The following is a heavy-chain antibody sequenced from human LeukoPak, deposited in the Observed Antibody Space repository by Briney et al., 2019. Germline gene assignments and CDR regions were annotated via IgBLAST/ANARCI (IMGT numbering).Heavy chain of an antibody. D-gene: IGHD1-14*01. V-gene: IGHV4-4*07. CDR1: GGSIGSDF. CDR2: IYTSGST. Sequence: SETLSLTCTVSGGSIGSDFWNWIRQPAGKGLEFIGRIYTSGSTNYNPSLKSRVTMSIDTSKNQFSLKLSSVTAADTAVYYCARGRGARPDYYYYMDVWGKGTTVTVSS. J-gene: IGHJ6*03. CDR3: ARGRGARPDYYYYMDV.